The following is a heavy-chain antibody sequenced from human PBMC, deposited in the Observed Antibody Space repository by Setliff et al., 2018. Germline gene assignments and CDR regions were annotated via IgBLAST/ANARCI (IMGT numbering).Heavy chain of an antibody. Sequence: SVKVSCKASGGTFRTDGFNWVRQAPGQGLEWMGRIIPVFGTAKYVQKFQGRVTISADESARTAYMELSSLRFEDTAVYYCARDSVTLAQLERRGGFRYYDMDVWGQGTTVTVSS. V-gene: IGHV1-69*13. CDR3: ARDSVTLAQLERRGGFRYYDMDV. J-gene: IGHJ6*02. CDR1: GGTFRTDG. CDR2: IIPVFGTA. D-gene: IGHD1-1*01.